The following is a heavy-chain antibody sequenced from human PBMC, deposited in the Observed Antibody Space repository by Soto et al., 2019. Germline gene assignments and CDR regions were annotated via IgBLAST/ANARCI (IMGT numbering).Heavy chain of an antibody. CDR2: IFPSDSDT. CDR1: GYRFTSYW. J-gene: IGHJ5*02. D-gene: IGHD3-22*01. Sequence: GESLKISCRTSGYRFTSYWIAWVRQMPGKGLEWMGIIFPSDSDTRYSPSFQGQVTISADRSTSTVFLQWASLKASDTAVYFCARKDNRGYFNWSLPWGRGTLVTVSS. V-gene: IGHV5-51*01. CDR3: ARKDNRGYFNWSLP.